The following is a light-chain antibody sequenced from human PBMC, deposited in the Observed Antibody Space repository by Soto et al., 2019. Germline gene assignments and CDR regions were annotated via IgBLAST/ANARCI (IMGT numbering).Light chain of an antibody. J-gene: IGKJ5*01. CDR1: QSVSSSY. CDR2: GAS. Sequence: EILMTQSPATLSLSPGERATLSCRASQSVSSSYLSWYQQKPGQAPRLLIYGASTRATDIPARFSGSGSGSDFTLTISSLQPEDFAVYFCQQDYILPITFGQGTRLEIK. CDR3: QQDYILPIT. V-gene: IGKV3D-7*01.